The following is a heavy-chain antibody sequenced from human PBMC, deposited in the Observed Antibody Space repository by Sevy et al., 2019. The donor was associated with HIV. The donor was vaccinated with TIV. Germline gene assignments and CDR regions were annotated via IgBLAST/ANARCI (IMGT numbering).Heavy chain of an antibody. CDR2: IDSGGST. CDR1: GFTVSGNY. J-gene: IGHJ6*02. CDR3: ARDRYYHASGYYYYYYGMDV. V-gene: IGHV3-66*01. D-gene: IGHD3-22*01. Sequence: RGSLRLSCEASGFTVSGNYMAWVRLAPGKGLERVSLIDSGGSTYYADSVKGRFTILRDNAKNTLYLQMNPPRAEDTAVYFCARDRYYHASGYYYYYYGMDVWGQGTTVTVSS.